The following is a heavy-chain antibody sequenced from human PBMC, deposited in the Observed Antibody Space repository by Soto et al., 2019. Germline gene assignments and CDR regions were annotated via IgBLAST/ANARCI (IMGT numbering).Heavy chain of an antibody. CDR2: IYYSGST. V-gene: IGHV4-59*01. D-gene: IGHD6-19*01. J-gene: IGHJ4*02. CDR1: GGSINSYY. CDR3: ARGIFGMAGDY. Sequence: SETLSLTCTVSGGSINSYYWSWIRQPPGKGLEWIGYIYYSGSTNYNPSLKSRVTISVDTSKNQFSLKLSSVTAADTAVYYCARGIFGMAGDYWGQGTLVTVSS.